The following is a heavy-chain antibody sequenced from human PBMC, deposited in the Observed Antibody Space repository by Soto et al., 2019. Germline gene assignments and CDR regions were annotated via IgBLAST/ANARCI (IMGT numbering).Heavy chain of an antibody. J-gene: IGHJ4*02. D-gene: IGHD2-15*01. CDR1: GGSFSGYY. CDR3: AFVLCSGGSCYFDY. V-gene: IGHV4-34*01. CDR2: INHSGST. Sequence: SETLSLTCAVYGGSFSGYYWSWIRQPPGKGLEWIGEINHSGSTNYNPSLKSRVTISVDTSKNQFSLKLSPVTAADTAVYYCAFVLCSGGSCYFDYWGQGTLVTVSS.